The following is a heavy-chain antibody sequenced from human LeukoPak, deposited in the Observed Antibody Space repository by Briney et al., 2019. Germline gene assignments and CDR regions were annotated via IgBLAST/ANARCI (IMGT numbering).Heavy chain of an antibody. V-gene: IGHV4-39*01. Sequence: PSETLSLTCTVSGGSISSRSYYWGWIRQPPGKGLEWIGSIYYSGSTYYNPSLKSRVTISVDTSKNQFSLKLSSVTAADTAVYYCAVLMVYADYWGQGTLVTVSS. CDR2: IYYSGST. CDR3: AVLMVYADY. CDR1: GGSISSRSYY. D-gene: IGHD2-8*01. J-gene: IGHJ4*02.